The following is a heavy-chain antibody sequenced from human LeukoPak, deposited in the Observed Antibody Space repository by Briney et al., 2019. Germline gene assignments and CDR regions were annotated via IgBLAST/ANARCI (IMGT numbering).Heavy chain of an antibody. D-gene: IGHD3-10*01. CDR2: ISWNSGSI. Sequence: PGGSLRLSCAASGFTFSSYAMHWVRQAPGKGLEWVSGISWNSGSIGYADSVKGRFTISRDNAKNSLYLQMNSLRAEDTALYYCAKDIFTMVRGVVDYWGQGTLVTVSS. J-gene: IGHJ4*02. CDR3: AKDIFTMVRGVVDY. CDR1: GFTFSSYA. V-gene: IGHV3-9*01.